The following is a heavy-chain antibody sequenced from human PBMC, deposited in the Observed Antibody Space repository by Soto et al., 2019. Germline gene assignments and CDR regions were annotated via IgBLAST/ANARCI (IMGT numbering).Heavy chain of an antibody. Sequence: SETLSLTCTVSGGSISSSSYYWGWIRQPPGKGLEWIGNIYYSGSTYYNPSLKSRVTISVDTSKNQFSLKLSSVTAADTAVYYCARESPAAIGYYYYYMDVWGKGTTVTAP. CDR3: ARESPAAIGYYYYYMDV. CDR1: GGSISSSSYY. J-gene: IGHJ6*03. D-gene: IGHD2-2*02. V-gene: IGHV4-39*07. CDR2: IYYSGST.